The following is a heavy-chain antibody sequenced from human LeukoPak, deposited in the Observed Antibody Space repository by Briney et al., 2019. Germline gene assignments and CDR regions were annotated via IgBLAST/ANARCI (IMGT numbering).Heavy chain of an antibody. V-gene: IGHV3-23*01. CDR2: ISGSGGST. D-gene: IGHD3-3*01. CDR3: AKDPQIFGVVMYYFDY. J-gene: IGHJ4*02. CDR1: GFTFSSYG. Sequence: PGGSLRLSCAASGFTFSSYGMHWVRQAPGKGLEWVSAISGSGGSTYYADSVKGRFTISRDNSKNTLYLQMNSLRAEDTAVYYCAKDPQIFGVVMYYFDYWGQGTLVTVSS.